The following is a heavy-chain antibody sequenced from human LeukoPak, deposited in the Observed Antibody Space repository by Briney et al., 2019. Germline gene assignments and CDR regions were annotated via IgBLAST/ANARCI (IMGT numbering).Heavy chain of an antibody. CDR1: GGTFSSYA. D-gene: IGHD5-24*01. Sequence: SVKVSCKASGGTFSSYAISWLRQAPGQGLEWMGGIIPIFGTANYAQKFQGRVTITTDESTSTAYMELSSLRSEDTAVYYCASSIVRDGYFRYFDYWGQGTLVTVSS. CDR2: IIPIFGTA. V-gene: IGHV1-69*05. CDR3: ASSIVRDGYFRYFDY. J-gene: IGHJ4*02.